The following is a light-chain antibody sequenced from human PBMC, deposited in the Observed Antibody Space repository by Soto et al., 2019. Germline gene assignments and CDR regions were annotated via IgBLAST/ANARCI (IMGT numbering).Light chain of an antibody. CDR2: DVN. CDR1: SSDVGGYSY. J-gene: IGLJ1*01. V-gene: IGLV2-14*01. CDR3: SSYTYSSTLYV. Sequence: QSVLTQPASVSGSPGQSITISCTGTSSDVGGYSYVSWYHQHPGKAPKLMIYDVNNRPSGVSNRFSGSKSGNTASLTISGLQAEDEADYYCSSYTYSSTLYVFGTGTKLTVL.